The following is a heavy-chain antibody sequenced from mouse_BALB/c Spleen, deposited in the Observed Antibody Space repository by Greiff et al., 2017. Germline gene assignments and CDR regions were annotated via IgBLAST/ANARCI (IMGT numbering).Heavy chain of an antibody. J-gene: IGHJ3*01. CDR3: AREGDYDRNFFAY. V-gene: IGHV3-2*02. CDR2: ISYSGST. CDR1: GYSITSDYA. D-gene: IGHD2-4*01. Sequence: EVKLMESGPGLVKPSQSLSLTCTVTGYSITSDYAWNWIRQFPGNKLEWMGYISYSGSTSYNPSLKSRISITRDTSKNQFFLQLNSVTTEDTATYYCAREGDYDRNFFAYWGQGTLVTVSA.